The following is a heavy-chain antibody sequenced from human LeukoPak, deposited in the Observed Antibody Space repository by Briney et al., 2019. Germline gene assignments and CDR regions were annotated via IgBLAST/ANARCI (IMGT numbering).Heavy chain of an antibody. V-gene: IGHV1-2*02. CDR3: ARFGGVPAARYNWFDP. Sequence: GASVKVSCKASAYTFTGYYIHWVRQAPGQGLEWMGWINPNSGGTNYAQKFQGRVTMTRDTSISTAYMELSRLRSDDTAVYYCARFGGVPAARYNWFDPWGQGTLVTVSS. CDR1: AYTFTGYY. J-gene: IGHJ5*02. D-gene: IGHD2-2*01. CDR2: INPNSGGT.